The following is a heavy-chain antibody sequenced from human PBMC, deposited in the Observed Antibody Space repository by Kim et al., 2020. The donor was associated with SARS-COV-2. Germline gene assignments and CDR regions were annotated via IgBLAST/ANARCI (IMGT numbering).Heavy chain of an antibody. J-gene: IGHJ4*02. CDR2: ISSGGGKT. CDR1: GFTFSSYA. Sequence: GGSLRLSCTASGFTFSSYAMSWVRQAPGKGLEWVSAISSGGGKTNYADSVRGRFTISRDNSKNTLYVQMNSLRAEDTAVYYCAKLSDPGGSNWINYFDYWGQGTLVTVSS. CDR3: AKLSDPGGSNWINYFDY. D-gene: IGHD6-13*01. V-gene: IGHV3-23*01.